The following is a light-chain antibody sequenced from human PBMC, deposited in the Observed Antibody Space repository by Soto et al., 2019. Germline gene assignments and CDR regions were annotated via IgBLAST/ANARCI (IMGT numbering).Light chain of an antibody. Sequence: EVGFTQSPCTLSLSPGERATLSCRASQSVSNNYLAWYQQKPGQAPRLLIYGASNRATGIPDRFSGSGSGTDFTLTISRLEPEDFAVFYCQQYGDSPTFGQGTKVDIK. CDR1: QSVSNNY. V-gene: IGKV3-20*01. CDR3: QQYGDSPT. J-gene: IGKJ1*01. CDR2: GAS.